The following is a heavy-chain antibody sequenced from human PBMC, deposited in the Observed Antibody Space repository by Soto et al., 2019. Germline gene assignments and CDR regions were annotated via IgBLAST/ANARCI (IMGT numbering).Heavy chain of an antibody. V-gene: IGHV1-46*03. CDR1: TYTLTTDY. CDR2: INPSGSST. Sequence: QVQLVQCGAEVKKPGASVKISCKASTYTLTTDYMHWVRQAPGQGLEWMGIINPSGSSTTYAQDFQGRVTMTRDTSTSTDYMELSSLRSDDTAVYYCARACGPNGVRYGPHYYYYMDVWGEGTTVTVSS. D-gene: IGHD2-8*01. CDR3: ARACGPNGVRYGPHYYYYMDV. J-gene: IGHJ6*03.